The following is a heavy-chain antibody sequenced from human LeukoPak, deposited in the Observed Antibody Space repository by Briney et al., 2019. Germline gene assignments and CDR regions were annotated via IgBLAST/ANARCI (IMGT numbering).Heavy chain of an antibody. D-gene: IGHD3-22*01. V-gene: IGHV4-61*08. CDR1: GGSISSAAYY. Sequence: SETLSLTCTVSGGSISSAAYYWSWIRQLPGKGLEWLGYIYFSGSTNYNPSLKSRVTMSVDTSKNQFSLKLSSVTAADTAVYYCAREHMIDHRRGSDAFDIWGQGTMVTVSS. J-gene: IGHJ3*02. CDR3: AREHMIDHRRGSDAFDI. CDR2: IYFSGST.